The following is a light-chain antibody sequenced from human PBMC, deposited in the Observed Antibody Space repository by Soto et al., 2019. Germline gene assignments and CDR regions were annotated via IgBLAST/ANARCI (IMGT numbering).Light chain of an antibody. CDR2: GAS. J-gene: IGKJ1*01. V-gene: IGKV3-20*01. Sequence: EIVLPQSPGTLSLSPGASSPLSGRASQSVSSSYLAWYQQKPGQAPRLLIYGASSRATGIPDRFSGSGSGTDFTLTISRLEPEDFAVYYCKQYGSSLWTFGQGTKVDIK. CDR1: QSVSSSY. CDR3: KQYGSSLWT.